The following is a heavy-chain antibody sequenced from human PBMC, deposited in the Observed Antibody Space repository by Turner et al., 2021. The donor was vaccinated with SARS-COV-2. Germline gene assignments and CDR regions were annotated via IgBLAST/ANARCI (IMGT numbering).Heavy chain of an antibody. CDR3: ATGVAVAGTPSKYYYYYGMDV. CDR2: VDPEDGET. J-gene: IGHJ6*02. CDR1: VYTVTELS. V-gene: IGHV1-24*01. Sequence: LQLVQSGAEVTKPGASVKVPCKVSVYTVTELSIPWGRQAPGKGLEWMGGVDPEDGETIYAQKFQGRVTMTEDTSTDTAYMELSSLRSEDTAVYYCATGVAVAGTPSKYYYYYGMDVWGQGTTVTVSS. D-gene: IGHD6-19*01.